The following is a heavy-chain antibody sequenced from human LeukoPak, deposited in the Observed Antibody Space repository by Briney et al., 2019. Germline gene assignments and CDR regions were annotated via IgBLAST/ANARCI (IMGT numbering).Heavy chain of an antibody. Sequence: PGGSLRLSCAASGFTFSSYWMHWVRQAPGKGLVWVSRINSDGSSTSYADSVKGRFTISRDNSKNTLYLQMNSLRAEDTAVYYCARGSYDYVWGSYRSPGSNFDYWGQGTLVTVSS. CDR1: GFTFSSYW. CDR3: ARGSYDYVWGSYRSPGSNFDY. V-gene: IGHV3-74*01. D-gene: IGHD3-16*02. J-gene: IGHJ4*02. CDR2: INSDGSST.